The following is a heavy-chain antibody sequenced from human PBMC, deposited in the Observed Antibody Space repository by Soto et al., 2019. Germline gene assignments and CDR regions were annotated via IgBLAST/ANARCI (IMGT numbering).Heavy chain of an antibody. CDR1: GFTFSIYG. CDR3: AKETVEYYFDF. Sequence: QVQLVESGGGVVQPGRSLRLSCAASGFTFSIYGMHWVRQAPGKGLEWVAVISYDGSNKYYADSVKGRFTISRANSKNTLYLQMNSLRGEDTAVYYCAKETVEYYFDFWGQGTLVTVSS. D-gene: IGHD3-3*01. J-gene: IGHJ4*02. CDR2: ISYDGSNK. V-gene: IGHV3-30*18.